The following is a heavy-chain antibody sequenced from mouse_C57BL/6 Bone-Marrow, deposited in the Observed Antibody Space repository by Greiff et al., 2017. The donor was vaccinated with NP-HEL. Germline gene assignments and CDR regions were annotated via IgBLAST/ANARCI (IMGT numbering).Heavy chain of an antibody. CDR3: ARRRWVLRYFDV. CDR1: GYTFTSYW. CDR2: IHPNSGST. D-gene: IGHD2-3*01. V-gene: IGHV1-64*01. J-gene: IGHJ1*03. Sequence: QVQLQQPGAELVKPGASVKLSCKASGYTFTSYWMHWVKQRPGQGLEWIGMIHPNSGSTNYNEKFKSKATLTVDKSSSTAYMQLSSLTSEDSAVYYCARRRWVLRYFDVWGTGTTVTVSS.